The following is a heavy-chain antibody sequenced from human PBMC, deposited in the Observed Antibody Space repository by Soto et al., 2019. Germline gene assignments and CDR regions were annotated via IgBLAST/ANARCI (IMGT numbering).Heavy chain of an antibody. CDR2: MNPNSGNT. D-gene: IGHD1-1*01. Sequence: QVQLVQSGAEVKKPGASVKVSCKASGYTFNSYDINWVRQATGQGLEWMGWMNPNSGNTGYAQKFRGRVTMTRNTSISTAYMELSSLRSEDTAVYYCARERTGTTSMDVWGQGTTVTVSS. V-gene: IGHV1-8*01. CDR1: GYTFNSYD. CDR3: ARERTGTTSMDV. J-gene: IGHJ6*02.